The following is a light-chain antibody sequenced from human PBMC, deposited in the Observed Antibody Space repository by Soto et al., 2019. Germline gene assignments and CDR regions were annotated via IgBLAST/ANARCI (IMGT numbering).Light chain of an antibody. V-gene: IGLV2-11*01. Sequence: QSALTQPRSVSGSPGQSVTISCTGTSSDVGGYKYVSWYQQHPGKAPKLMIYDVSKRPSGVPDRFSGSKSGNTASLTISGLQTEDEADYYCCSYAGSYTVVFGGGTQLTGL. CDR3: CSYAGSYTVV. CDR2: DVS. CDR1: SSDVGGYKY. J-gene: IGLJ2*01.